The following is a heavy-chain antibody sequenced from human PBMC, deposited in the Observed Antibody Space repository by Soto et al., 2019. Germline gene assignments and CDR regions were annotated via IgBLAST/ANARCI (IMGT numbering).Heavy chain of an antibody. CDR2: IIPMLTGT. J-gene: IGHJ3*01. V-gene: IGHV1-69*02. CDR1: GGTFSTYT. CDR3: SIGSWSAETFDV. Sequence: QVHLEQSGAEVKKPGSSVKVSCKAAGGTFSTYTLIWVRQAPGQGLEWMGRIIPMLTGTHSAQKFQGRVTLTADKSTITAFMELTSLTSDDTAVYYCSIGSWSAETFDVWGQGTMVTVSS. D-gene: IGHD2-2*01.